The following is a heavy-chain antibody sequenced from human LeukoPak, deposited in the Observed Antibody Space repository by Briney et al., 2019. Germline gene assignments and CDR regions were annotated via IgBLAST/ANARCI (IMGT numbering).Heavy chain of an antibody. CDR1: GFTVITND. CDR3: ARGVEPLAANTLAY. D-gene: IGHD1-14*01. J-gene: IGHJ4*02. Sequence: GGSLRLSCAASGFTVITNDMTWVRQAPGKGLEWVSVLYSDGNTKYADSVQGRFTISRDNSKNTLYLEMNSLGPDDTAVYYCARGVEPLAANTLAYWGQGTLVTVSS. CDR2: LYSDGNT. V-gene: IGHV3-53*01.